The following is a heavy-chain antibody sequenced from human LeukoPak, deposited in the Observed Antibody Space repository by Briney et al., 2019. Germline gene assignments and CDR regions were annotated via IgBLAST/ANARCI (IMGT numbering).Heavy chain of an antibody. CDR3: ARGNYDILTGYYNGVFWDY. D-gene: IGHD3-9*01. V-gene: IGHV1-46*01. CDR2: INPSGGST. Sequence: ASVKVSCKASGYTFTSYYMHWVRQAPGQGLEWMGIINPSGGSTSYAQKFQGRVTMTRDTSTSTVYMGLSSLRSEDTAVYYCARGNYDILTGYYNGVFWDYWGQGTLVTVSS. CDR1: GYTFTSYY. J-gene: IGHJ4*02.